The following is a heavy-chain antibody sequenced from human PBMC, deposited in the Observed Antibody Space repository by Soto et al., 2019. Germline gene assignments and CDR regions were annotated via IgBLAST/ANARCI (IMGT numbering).Heavy chain of an antibody. CDR1: GYSFTTYW. CDR3: ARGGYSGYDFDY. D-gene: IGHD5-12*01. Sequence: PGESLKISCKGSGYSFTTYWIGWVRQMPGKGLEWMGIIYPSDSDTIYSPSFQGQVTMTRDTSISTAYMELSRLRSDDTAVYYCARGGYSGYDFDYWGQGTLVTVSS. V-gene: IGHV5-51*01. J-gene: IGHJ4*02. CDR2: IYPSDSDT.